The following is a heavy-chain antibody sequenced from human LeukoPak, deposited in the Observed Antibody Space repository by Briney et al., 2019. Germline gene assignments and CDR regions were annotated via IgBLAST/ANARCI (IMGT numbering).Heavy chain of an antibody. Sequence: GGSLRLSCAASGFTVTGNYMSWVRQAPGKGLEWVSVIYSGGSTFYADSVKGRFTISRDNSKNTLFLQMHSLRAEDTAVYYCARGVPYASWSGPHYSDYWGQGTLVTVSS. CDR3: ARGVPYASWSGPHYSDY. CDR1: GFTVTGNY. CDR2: IYSGGST. D-gene: IGHD3-3*01. V-gene: IGHV3-53*01. J-gene: IGHJ4*02.